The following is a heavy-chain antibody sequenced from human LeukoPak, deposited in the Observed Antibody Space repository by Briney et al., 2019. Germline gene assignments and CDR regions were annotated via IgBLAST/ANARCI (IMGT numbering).Heavy chain of an antibody. CDR1: GGSFSGYY. CDR3: ASDDGSGNYYNEHFDY. Sequence: PSETLSLTCAVYGGSFSGYYWSWIRQPPGKGLEWIGEINHSGSTNYNPSLKSRVTISVDTSKNHFSLKLSSVTAADTAVYYCASDDGSGNYYNEHFDYWGQGTLVTVSS. D-gene: IGHD3-10*01. CDR2: INHSGST. V-gene: IGHV4-34*01. J-gene: IGHJ4*02.